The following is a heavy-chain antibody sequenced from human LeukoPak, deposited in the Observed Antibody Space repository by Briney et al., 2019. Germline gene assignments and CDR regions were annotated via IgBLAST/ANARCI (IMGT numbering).Heavy chain of an antibody. D-gene: IGHD3-22*01. CDR1: GLSFGGDA. V-gene: IGHV3-49*04. CDR2: IRDKVSGGTT. CDR3: TINYYNGSLYEDY. J-gene: IGHJ4*02. Sequence: GGSLRLSCRGSGLSFGGDAVSWVRQAPGKCLEWVGFIRDKVSGGTTAYVASVRGRFTIPRDDSRSIAYLQMTRLKTEDTAVYYCTINYYNGSLYEDYWGQGTLVTVSS.